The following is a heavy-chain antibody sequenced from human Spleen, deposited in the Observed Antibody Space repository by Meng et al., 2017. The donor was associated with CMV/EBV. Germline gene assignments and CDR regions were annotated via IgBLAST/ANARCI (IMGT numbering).Heavy chain of an antibody. CDR1: GYTFTSYD. CDR2: MNPNSGTT. V-gene: IGHV1-8*02. Sequence: SGYTFTSYDINWVRQATGQGLEWMGWMNPNSGTTNYAQKFQGRVTMTRNTSITTAYMELSSLRSEDTAVYYCARVGYSSGWYDLLDYWGQGTLVTVSS. J-gene: IGHJ4*02. CDR3: ARVGYSSGWYDLLDY. D-gene: IGHD6-19*01.